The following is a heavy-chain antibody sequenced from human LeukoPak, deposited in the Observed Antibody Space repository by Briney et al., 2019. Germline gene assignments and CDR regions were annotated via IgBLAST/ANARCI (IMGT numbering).Heavy chain of an antibody. Sequence: SVKVSCKASGGTFSSYTISWVRQAPGQGLEWMGRIIPILGIANYARKFQGRVTITADKSTSTAYMELSSLRSEDTAVYYCARDPRPYSSSSEDYWGQGTLVTVSS. J-gene: IGHJ4*02. CDR1: GGTFSSYT. V-gene: IGHV1-69*04. CDR2: IIPILGIA. CDR3: ARDPRPYSSSSEDY. D-gene: IGHD6-6*01.